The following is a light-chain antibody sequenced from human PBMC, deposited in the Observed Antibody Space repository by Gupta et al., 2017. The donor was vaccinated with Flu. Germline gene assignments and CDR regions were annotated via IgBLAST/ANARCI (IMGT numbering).Light chain of an antibody. Sequence: DIVMTQSPATLSVSPGERVTLSCRASQSVSSKLAWYQQRPGQAPRLLIYGASTRATGIPSRFSGSGSGTEFTLTISSRQSEDFAIYYCQQYNNWPPWTFGQGTKVEIK. J-gene: IGKJ1*01. V-gene: IGKV3-15*01. CDR1: QSVSSK. CDR2: GAS. CDR3: QQYNNWPPWT.